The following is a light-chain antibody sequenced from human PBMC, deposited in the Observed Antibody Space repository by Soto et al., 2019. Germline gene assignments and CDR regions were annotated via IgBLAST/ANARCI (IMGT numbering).Light chain of an antibody. CDR3: SSYAGSNNFVV. Sequence: QSVLTQPPSASGPPGQSVTISCTGTSSDIGGYNYVSWYQQHPGKAPKLMIYEASKRPSGVPDRFSGSKSGNTASLTVSGLQADDEADYYCSSYAGSNNFVVFGGGTKVTVL. CDR2: EAS. CDR1: SSDIGGYNY. V-gene: IGLV2-8*01. J-gene: IGLJ3*02.